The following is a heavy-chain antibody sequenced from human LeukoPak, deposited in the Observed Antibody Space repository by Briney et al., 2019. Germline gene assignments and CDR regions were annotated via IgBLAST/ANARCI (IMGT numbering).Heavy chain of an antibody. V-gene: IGHV4-59*01. J-gene: IGHJ4*02. Sequence: SETLSLTCTVSGGPISSYYWSWLRQPPGKGLEWIGYIYYSGSTNYNPSLKSRLTMSVDTSKNHFSLKLSSVTAADTAVYYCAILYYDSSGYYSGFHYWGQGTLVPVSS. CDR3: AILYYDSSGYYSGFHY. CDR1: GGPISSYY. D-gene: IGHD3-22*01. CDR2: IYYSGST.